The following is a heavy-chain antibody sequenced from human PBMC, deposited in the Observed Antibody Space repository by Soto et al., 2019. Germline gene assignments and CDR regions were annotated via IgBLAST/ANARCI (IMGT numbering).Heavy chain of an antibody. CDR3: ARVWRGYTRFDY. D-gene: IGHD6-13*01. Sequence: QVQLQQWGAGLLKPSETLSLTCAVYGGSFSGYYWSWIRQPPGKGLEWIGEINHSGSTNYNQSLKTRVTISVDTSKNQFSLKLSSVTAADTAVYYCARVWRGYTRFDYWGQGTLVTVSS. CDR2: INHSGST. J-gene: IGHJ4*02. CDR1: GGSFSGYY. V-gene: IGHV4-34*01.